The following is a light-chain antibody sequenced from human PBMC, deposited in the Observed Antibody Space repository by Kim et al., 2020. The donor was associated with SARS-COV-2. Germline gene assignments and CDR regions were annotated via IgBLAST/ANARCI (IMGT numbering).Light chain of an antibody. CDR1: SSNIGPNY. CDR2: KND. Sequence: GQRVTISCSGSSSNIGPNYVYWYQQLPGTAPKVLIYKNDQRPSEVPDRFSGSKSGTSASLAISGLRSEDEADYYCAAWDDTLSGRVFGGGTKVTVL. J-gene: IGLJ3*02. V-gene: IGLV1-47*01. CDR3: AAWDDTLSGRV.